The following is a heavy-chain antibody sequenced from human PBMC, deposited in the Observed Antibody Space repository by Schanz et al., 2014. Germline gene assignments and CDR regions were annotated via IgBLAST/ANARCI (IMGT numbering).Heavy chain of an antibody. CDR3: ARSAGRDFWSGYYTRFDY. D-gene: IGHD3-3*01. CDR1: GYTFTTYA. J-gene: IGHJ4*02. V-gene: IGHV1-18*01. CDR2: ISVYTGNT. Sequence: QVQLVQSGAEVKKPGASVRVSCKASGYTFTTYAMSWVRQAPGQGLERVGWISVYTGNTKYGQKVQGRVTMTADTSTNTAYMELRSLRSDDTAVYYCARSAGRDFWSGYYTRFDYWGQGTLVTVSS.